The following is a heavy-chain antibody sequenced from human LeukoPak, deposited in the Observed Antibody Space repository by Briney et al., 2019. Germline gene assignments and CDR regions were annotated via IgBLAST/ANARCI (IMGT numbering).Heavy chain of an antibody. D-gene: IGHD3-10*01. CDR3: ARDTDEFYFDY. J-gene: IGHJ4*02. V-gene: IGHV3-30-3*01. Sequence: GGSLRLSCAASGFTFSSYPMHWVRQTPGKGLEWVAILSSDGVNKRYADSVQGRFTISRDNFKNTLYLQMNSLTAEDTAIYYCARDTDEFYFDYWGQGTLVTVSS. CDR1: GFTFSSYP. CDR2: LSSDGVNK.